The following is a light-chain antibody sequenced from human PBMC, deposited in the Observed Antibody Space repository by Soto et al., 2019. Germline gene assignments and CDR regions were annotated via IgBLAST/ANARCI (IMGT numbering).Light chain of an antibody. Sequence: EIVLTQSPGTLSLSPRERATLSCRASQSISSSELAWYQQKPDQAPRLLVYSASSRATGVPGRFSGSGSGTDFTLTISRLEPEDFAVYYCQHYGSSSPLPFGGGTKVEIK. J-gene: IGKJ4*01. CDR1: QSISSSE. CDR2: SAS. CDR3: QHYGSSSPLP. V-gene: IGKV3-20*01.